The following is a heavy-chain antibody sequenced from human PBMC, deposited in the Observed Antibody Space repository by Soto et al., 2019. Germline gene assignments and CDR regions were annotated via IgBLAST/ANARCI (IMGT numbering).Heavy chain of an antibody. D-gene: IGHD2-15*01. Sequence: ASVKVSCKASGGTFSSYAISWVRQAPGQGLEWMGGIIPIFGTANYAQKFQGRVTITADESTSTAYMELSSLRSEDTAVYYCARVRVRVGYCSGGSCLGRGMDVWGQGTTVTVSS. CDR3: ARVRVRVGYCSGGSCLGRGMDV. J-gene: IGHJ6*02. CDR2: IIPIFGTA. CDR1: GGTFSSYA. V-gene: IGHV1-69*13.